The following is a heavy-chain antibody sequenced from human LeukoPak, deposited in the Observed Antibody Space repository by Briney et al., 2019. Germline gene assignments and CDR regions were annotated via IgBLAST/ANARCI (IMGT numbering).Heavy chain of an antibody. CDR2: INSDGSST. CDR3: ARAKRNGFDI. J-gene: IGHJ3*02. CDR1: GFSFSNYW. V-gene: IGHV3-74*01. Sequence: GGSLRLSCAASGFSFSNYWMHWVRQAPGKGLVWVSRINSDGSSTTYADSVKGRFTISRDNAKNSLYLQMNSLRAEDTAVYYCARAKRNGFDIWGQGTMVTVSS.